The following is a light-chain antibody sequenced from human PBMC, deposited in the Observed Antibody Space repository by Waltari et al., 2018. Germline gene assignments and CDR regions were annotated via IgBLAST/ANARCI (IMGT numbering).Light chain of an antibody. CDR1: QGIGSY. CDR2: AAS. V-gene: IGKV1-9*01. Sequence: DIQLTQSPSFLSASIGNIVTITCRASQGIGSYLAWYQQKSGKAPKLLIYAASTLQSGVPSRFSGSGSGTEFTLTISSLQPEDFATYYCLQDYNYPPTFGQGTKLEIK. J-gene: IGKJ2*01. CDR3: LQDYNYPPT.